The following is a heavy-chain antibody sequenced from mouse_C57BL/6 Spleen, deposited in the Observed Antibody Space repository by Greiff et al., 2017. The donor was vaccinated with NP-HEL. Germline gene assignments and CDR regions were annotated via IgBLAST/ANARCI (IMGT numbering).Heavy chain of an antibody. CDR1: GYTFTSYW. Sequence: VQLQQPGAELVKPGASVKLSCKASGYTFTSYWMHWVKQRPGQGLEWIGMIHPNSGSTNYNEKFKSKATLTVDKSSSTAYMQLSSLTSEDSAVYYCAREDIYYGNYFAWFAYWGQGTLVTVSA. CDR2: IHPNSGST. CDR3: AREDIYYGNYFAWFAY. D-gene: IGHD2-1*01. J-gene: IGHJ3*01. V-gene: IGHV1-64*01.